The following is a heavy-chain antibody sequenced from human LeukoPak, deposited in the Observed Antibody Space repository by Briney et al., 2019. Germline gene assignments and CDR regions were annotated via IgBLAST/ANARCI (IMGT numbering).Heavy chain of an antibody. J-gene: IGHJ4*02. D-gene: IGHD3-3*01. V-gene: IGHV1-2*02. CDR1: GYTFTGYY. Sequence: ASVKVSCKASGYTFTGYYMHWVRQAPGQGLEGMGWINPNSGGTNYAQKFQGRVTMTRDTSISTACMELSRLRSDDTAVYYCARSGITIFGVVIPLHWGQGTLVTVSS. CDR2: INPNSGGT. CDR3: ARSGITIFGVVIPLH.